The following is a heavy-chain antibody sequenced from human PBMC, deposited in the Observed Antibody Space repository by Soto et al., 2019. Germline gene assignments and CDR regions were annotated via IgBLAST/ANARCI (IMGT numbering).Heavy chain of an antibody. Sequence: PSETLSLTCAVYGGSFSGYYWSWIRQPPGKGLEWIGEINHSGSTNYNPSLKSRVTISVDTSKNQFSLKLSSVTAADTAVYYCARGGSRIQLWLPDFDYWGQGTLVTVSS. D-gene: IGHD5-18*01. CDR2: INHSGST. CDR1: GGSFSGYY. V-gene: IGHV4-34*01. CDR3: ARGGSRIQLWLPDFDY. J-gene: IGHJ4*02.